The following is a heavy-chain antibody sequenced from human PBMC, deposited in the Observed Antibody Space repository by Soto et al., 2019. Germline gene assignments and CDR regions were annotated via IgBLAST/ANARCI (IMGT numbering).Heavy chain of an antibody. V-gene: IGHV1-69*12. J-gene: IGHJ2*01. CDR2: IIPIFGTA. Sequence: QVQLVQSGAEVKKPGSSVKVSCKASGGTFSSYAISWVRQAPGQGLEWMGGIIPIFGTATYAQKFQGRVTITADESTSTAYMELISLRSEDTAVYYCATVVGGYREWYFDLWGRGTLVTVSS. CDR1: GGTFSSYA. D-gene: IGHD2-2*01. CDR3: ATVVGGYREWYFDL.